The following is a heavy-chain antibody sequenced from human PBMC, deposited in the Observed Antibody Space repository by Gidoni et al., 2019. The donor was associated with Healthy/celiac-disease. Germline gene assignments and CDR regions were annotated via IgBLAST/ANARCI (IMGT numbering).Heavy chain of an antibody. J-gene: IGHJ3*02. CDR3: AKDPFYGDGAFDI. CDR2: ISWNSGSI. D-gene: IGHD4-17*01. CDR1: GFTFDDYA. V-gene: IGHV3-9*01. Sequence: EVQLVEAGGGLVQPGRSLRLSCAASGFTFDDYAMHWVRQAPGKGREWVSGISWNSGSIGYADSVKGRFTISRDNAKNSLYLQMNSLRAEDTALYYCAKDPFYGDGAFDIWGQGTMVTVSS.